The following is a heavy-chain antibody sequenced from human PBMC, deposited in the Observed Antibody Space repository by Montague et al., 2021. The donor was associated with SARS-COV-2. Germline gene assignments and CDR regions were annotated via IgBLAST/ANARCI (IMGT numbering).Heavy chain of an antibody. CDR3: ARSYGTTVVTRAFDY. D-gene: IGHD4-23*01. Sequence: PALVKPTQTLTLTCTFSGFSLSTSGMGVSWIRQPPGRALEWLTLIYWDDDKYYSTSLKTSLTISKDTSKNQVVLTMTNMDPVDTATYYCARSYGTTVVTRAFDYWGQGTLVTVSS. CDR2: IYWDDDK. J-gene: IGHJ4*02. CDR1: GFSLSTSGMG. V-gene: IGHV2-70*01.